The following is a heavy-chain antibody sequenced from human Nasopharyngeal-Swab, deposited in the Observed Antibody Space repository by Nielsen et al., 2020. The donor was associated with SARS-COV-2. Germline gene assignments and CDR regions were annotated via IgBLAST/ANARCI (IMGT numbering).Heavy chain of an antibody. J-gene: IGHJ4*02. CDR1: GFIFSMQA. CDR3: ARGSSRGMFDY. V-gene: IGHV3-23*01. D-gene: IGHD6-13*01. Sequence: GGSLRLSWAGSGFIFSMQALHWVRQAPGKGLEWISAIGVSGTMTYYANFVRGRFTISRDNSKNTLYLQMNSLRAEDTAVYYCARGSSRGMFDYWGQGTLVTVSS. CDR2: IGVSGTMT.